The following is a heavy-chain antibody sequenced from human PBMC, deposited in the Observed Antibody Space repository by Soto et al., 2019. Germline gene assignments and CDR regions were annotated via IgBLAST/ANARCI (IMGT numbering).Heavy chain of an antibody. CDR2: IIPIFGTA. V-gene: IGHV1-69*13. CDR1: GGTFSSYA. Sequence: ASVKVSCKASGGTFSSYAISWVRQAPGQGLEWMGGIIPIFGTANYAQKFQGRVTITADESTSTAYMELSSLRSEDTAVYYCARDLVVVVPAASYYYGMDVWGQGPTVTVSS. D-gene: IGHD2-2*01. J-gene: IGHJ6*02. CDR3: ARDLVVVVPAASYYYGMDV.